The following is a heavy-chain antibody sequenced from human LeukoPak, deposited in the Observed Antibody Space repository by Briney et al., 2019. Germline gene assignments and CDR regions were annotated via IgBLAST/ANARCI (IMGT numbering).Heavy chain of an antibody. CDR2: ISGSGDST. Sequence: AGGSLRLSCGASGFSFSSHVMNWVRQAPGKGLEWVSLISGSGDSTYYADSVKGRFTISRDNSKNTLYLQMNSLRAEDTGVYYCTRDPFDYWGQGTLVTISS. V-gene: IGHV3-23*01. J-gene: IGHJ4*02. CDR1: GFSFSSHV. CDR3: TRDPFDY. D-gene: IGHD5-24*01.